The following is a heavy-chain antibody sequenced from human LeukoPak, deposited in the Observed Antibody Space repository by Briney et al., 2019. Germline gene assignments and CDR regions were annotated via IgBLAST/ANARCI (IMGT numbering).Heavy chain of an antibody. CDR2: ISYDGGNK. CDR3: AKGDPYYYGSFDY. Sequence: QPGGSLRLSCAASGFTFSSYGMHWVRQAPGKGLEWVAVISYDGGNKYYADSVKGRFTISRDNSKNTLYLQMNSLRAEDTAVYYCAKGDPYYYGSFDYWGQGTLATVSS. J-gene: IGHJ4*02. D-gene: IGHD3-10*01. V-gene: IGHV3-30*18. CDR1: GFTFSSYG.